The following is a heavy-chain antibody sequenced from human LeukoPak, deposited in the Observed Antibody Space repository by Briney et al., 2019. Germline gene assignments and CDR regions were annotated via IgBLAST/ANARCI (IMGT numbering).Heavy chain of an antibody. CDR2: IKSKTDGGTT. Sequence: AGGSLRLSCAASGFTFSNAWMSWVRQAPGKGLEWVGRIKSKTDGGTTYYAVSVKGRFTISRDNSKNTVSLQMSSLRAEDTAMYYCVKDLYKGDTSTWYYFDYWGQGTLVTVSS. V-gene: IGHV3-15*05. CDR3: VKDLYKGDTSTWYYFDY. CDR1: GFTFSNAW. J-gene: IGHJ4*02. D-gene: IGHD6-13*01.